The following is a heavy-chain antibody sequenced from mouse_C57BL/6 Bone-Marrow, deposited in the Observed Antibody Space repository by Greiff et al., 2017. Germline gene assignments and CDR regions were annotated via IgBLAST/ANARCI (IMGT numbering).Heavy chain of an antibody. Sequence: QVQLQQPGAELVKPGASVKMSCKASGYTFTSYCITWVKQRPGQGLAWIGDIYPGSGRTNYNEKFKSKATLPVDPSSSTAYMQLSSLPSEVSAVYYGASLDLIYYYGSGYFDVWGTGTTVTVSS. J-gene: IGHJ1*03. V-gene: IGHV1-55*01. CDR3: ASLDLIYYYGSGYFDV. CDR1: GYTFTSYC. D-gene: IGHD1-1*01. CDR2: IYPGSGRT.